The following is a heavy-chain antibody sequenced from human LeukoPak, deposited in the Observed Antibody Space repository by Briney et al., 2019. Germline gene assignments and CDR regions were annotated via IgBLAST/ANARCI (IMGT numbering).Heavy chain of an antibody. V-gene: IGHV4-39*01. CDR1: GGSISSSSYY. CDR3: ASLPGGMDTAMEDY. CDR2: IYYSGST. Sequence: PSETLSLTCTVSGGSISSSSYYWGWIRQPPGKGLEWIGSIYYSGSTYYNPSLKSRVTISVDTSKNQFSLKLSSVTAADTAVYYCASLPGGMDTAMEDYWGQGTLVTVSS. J-gene: IGHJ4*02. D-gene: IGHD5-18*01.